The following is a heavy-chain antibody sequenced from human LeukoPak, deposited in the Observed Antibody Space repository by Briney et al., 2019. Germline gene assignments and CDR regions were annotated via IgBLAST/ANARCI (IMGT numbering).Heavy chain of an antibody. D-gene: IGHD6-13*01. J-gene: IGHJ1*01. V-gene: IGHV4-4*02. CDR3: ARSSSSRLYYFQH. CDR1: GGSISSSNW. CDR2: IYHSGST. Sequence: SETLSLTCAVSGGSISSSNWWSWVRQPPGKGLEWIGEIYHSGSTNYNPSLKSRVTISVDKSKNQFSLKLSSVTAADTAVYYCARSSSSRLYYFQHWGQGTLVTVSS.